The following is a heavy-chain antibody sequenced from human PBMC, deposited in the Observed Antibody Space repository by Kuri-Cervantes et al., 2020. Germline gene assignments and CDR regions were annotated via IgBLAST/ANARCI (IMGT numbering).Heavy chain of an antibody. D-gene: IGHD3-10*01. CDR2: IGTAGDT. CDR1: GFTFNNYD. J-gene: IGHJ4*02. V-gene: IGHV3-13*01. CDR3: ARPMVRGASPDY. Sequence: GESLKISCAASGFTFNNYDMHWVRQPTGKGLEWVSAIGTAGDTYYPGYVKGRFTISRENAKNSLYLQMNSLRDEDTAVYYCARPMVRGASPDYWGQGTLVTVSS.